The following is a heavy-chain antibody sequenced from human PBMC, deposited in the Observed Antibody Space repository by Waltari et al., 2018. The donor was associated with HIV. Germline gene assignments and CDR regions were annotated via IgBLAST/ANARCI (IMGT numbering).Heavy chain of an antibody. Sequence: GFTFSDYSMSWIRQAPGKGLEWVSYISSSGSTIYYADSVKGRFTISRDNAKNSLYLQMNSLRAEDTAVYYCARDIGDKFGGVIVPFDYWGQGTLVTVSS. J-gene: IGHJ4*02. D-gene: IGHD3-16*02. V-gene: IGHV3-11*01. CDR3: ARDIGDKFGGVIVPFDY. CDR1: GFTFSDYS. CDR2: ISSSGSTI.